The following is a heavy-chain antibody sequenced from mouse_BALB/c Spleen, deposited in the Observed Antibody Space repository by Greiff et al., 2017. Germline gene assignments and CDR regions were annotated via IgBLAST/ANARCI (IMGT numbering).Heavy chain of an antibody. CDR2: ISSGGGST. V-gene: IGHV5-12-1*01. Sequence: EVQVVESGGGLVKPGGSLKLSCAASGFAFSSYDMSWVRQTPEKRLEWVAYISSGGGSTYYPDTVKGRFTISRDNAKNTLYLQMSSLKSEDTAMYYCARLEDDGYAMDYWGQGTSVTVSS. CDR1: GFAFSSYD. J-gene: IGHJ4*01. D-gene: IGHD2-12*01. CDR3: ARLEDDGYAMDY.